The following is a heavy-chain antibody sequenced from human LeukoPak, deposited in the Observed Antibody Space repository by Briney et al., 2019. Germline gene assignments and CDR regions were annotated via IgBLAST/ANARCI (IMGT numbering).Heavy chain of an antibody. CDR3: ARDRIAGATPRYYFDY. CDR2: IWYDGSNK. CDR1: GFTFSSYG. D-gene: IGHD1-26*01. Sequence: PGRSLRLSCAASGFTFSSYGMHWVRQAPGKGLEWVAVIWYDGSNKYYADSVKGRFTISRDNSKNTLYLQMNSLRAEDTAVYYCARDRIAGATPRYYFDYWGQGTLVTVSS. J-gene: IGHJ4*02. V-gene: IGHV3-33*01.